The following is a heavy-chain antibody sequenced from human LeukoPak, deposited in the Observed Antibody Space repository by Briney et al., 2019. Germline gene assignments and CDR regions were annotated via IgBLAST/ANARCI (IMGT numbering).Heavy chain of an antibody. Sequence: SETLSLTCIVSGGSISSYYWSWIRQSPGKGLEWIGYIHYTGSTNYNPSLKSRVTMLIDTSKNQFSLKLSSVTAADTAVYYCARGRYSAGDNWFDPWGQGTLVTVSS. V-gene: IGHV4-59*01. CDR3: ARGRYSAGDNWFDP. CDR1: GGSISSYY. J-gene: IGHJ5*02. CDR2: IHYTGST. D-gene: IGHD3-9*01.